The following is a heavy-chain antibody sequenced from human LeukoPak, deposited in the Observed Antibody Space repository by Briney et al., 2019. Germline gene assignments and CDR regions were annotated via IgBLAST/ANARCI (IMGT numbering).Heavy chain of an antibody. V-gene: IGHV3-53*01. J-gene: IGHJ4*02. Sequence: PGGSLRLSCAASGFTVSSNYMSWVRQAPGKGLEWVSVIYSGGSTYYADSVKGRFTISRDNSKNTLYLQMNSLRAEDTAVYYCARLTYSSWSPFDYWGQGTLVTVSS. D-gene: IGHD6-13*01. CDR3: ARLTYSSWSPFDY. CDR2: IYSGGST. CDR1: GFTVSSNY.